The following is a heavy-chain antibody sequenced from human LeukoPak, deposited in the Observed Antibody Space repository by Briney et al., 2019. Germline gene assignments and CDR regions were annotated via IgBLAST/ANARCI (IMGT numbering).Heavy chain of an antibody. CDR3: ARHHSYYYMDV. J-gene: IGHJ6*03. Sequence: GESLKISCKGSGYSFSTYWIGWVRQMPGKGLEWMRIIYPGDSDTRYSPSFQGQVIISADKSISTAYLQWSSLKASDTAMYYCARHHSYYYMDVWGKGTTVTVSS. CDR1: GYSFSTYW. CDR2: IYPGDSDT. V-gene: IGHV5-51*01.